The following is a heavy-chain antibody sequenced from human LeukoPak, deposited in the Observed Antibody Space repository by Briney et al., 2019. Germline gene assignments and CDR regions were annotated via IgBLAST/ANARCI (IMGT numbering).Heavy chain of an antibody. J-gene: IGHJ4*02. Sequence: GRSLRLSCAASGFTFSSYGMHWVRQAPGKGLEWVAVIWYDGSNKYYADSVKGRFTISRDNSKNTLYLQMNSLRAEDTAVYYCARDTAPAAIRNFDYWGQGTLVTVSS. CDR1: GFTFSSYG. CDR3: ARDTAPAAIRNFDY. CDR2: IWYDGSNK. V-gene: IGHV3-33*01. D-gene: IGHD2-2*01.